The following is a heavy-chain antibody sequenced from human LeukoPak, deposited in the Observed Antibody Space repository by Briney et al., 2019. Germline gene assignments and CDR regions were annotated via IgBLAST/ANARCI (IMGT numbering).Heavy chain of an antibody. Sequence: ASVKVSCKASGGTFSSYAISWVRQAPGRGLEWMGGIIPIFGTANYAQKFQGRVTITADKSTSTAYMELSSLRSEDTAVYYCARAINGDYGEYYFDYWGQGTLVTVSS. D-gene: IGHD4-17*01. CDR2: IIPIFGTA. CDR3: ARAINGDYGEYYFDY. V-gene: IGHV1-69*06. J-gene: IGHJ4*02. CDR1: GGTFSSYA.